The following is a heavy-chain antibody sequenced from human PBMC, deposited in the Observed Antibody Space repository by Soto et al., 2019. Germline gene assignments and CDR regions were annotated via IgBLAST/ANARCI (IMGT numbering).Heavy chain of an antibody. J-gene: IGHJ6*02. V-gene: IGHV3-15*07. CDR2: IKSKTDGGTT. Sequence: GGSLRLSCAASGFTFSNAWMNWVRQAPGKGLEWVGRIKSKTDGGTTDYAAPVKGRFTISRDDSKNTLYLQMNSLKTEDTAVYYCTTESVPGANGVSHMPPQPSYYYGMDVWGQGTTVTVSS. CDR3: TTESVPGANGVSHMPPQPSYYYGMDV. D-gene: IGHD2-8*01. CDR1: GFTFSNAW.